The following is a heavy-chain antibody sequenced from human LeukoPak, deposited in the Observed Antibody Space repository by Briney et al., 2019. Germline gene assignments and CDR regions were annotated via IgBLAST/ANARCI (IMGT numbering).Heavy chain of an antibody. CDR3: AAEVGDYVDY. D-gene: IGHD1-26*01. J-gene: IGHJ4*02. Sequence: SETLSLTCTVSGGSVSSGSYYWSWIRHPPGKGLEWIGYIYYSGSTNYNPSLKSRVTISVDTSKNQFSLKLSSVTAADTAVYYCAAEVGDYVDYWGQGTLVTVSS. CDR1: GGSVSSGSYY. CDR2: IYYSGST. V-gene: IGHV4-61*01.